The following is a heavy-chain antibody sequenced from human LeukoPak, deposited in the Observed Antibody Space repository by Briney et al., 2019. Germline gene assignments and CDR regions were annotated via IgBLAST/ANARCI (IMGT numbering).Heavy chain of an antibody. D-gene: IGHD2-2*01. V-gene: IGHV3-30*04. Sequence: GGSLRLSCAASGFTFSSYAMHWVRQAPGKGLEWVAVISYDGSNKYYADSVKGRFTISRDNSKNTLYLQMNSLRAEDTAVYYCVSFYETYWGRVTLVTVSS. CDR2: ISYDGSNK. J-gene: IGHJ4*02. CDR1: GFTFSSYA. CDR3: VSFYETY.